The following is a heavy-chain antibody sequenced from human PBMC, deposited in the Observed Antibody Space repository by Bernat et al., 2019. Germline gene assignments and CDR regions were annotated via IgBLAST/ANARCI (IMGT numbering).Heavy chain of an antibody. CDR1: GFSLSSYW. Sequence: EVQLVESGGGLVQPGGSLRLSCAASGFSLSSYWMSWVRQAPGEGLEWVANIKQDGSAKYYVASVTDRFTSSRDNVKNSLYLQMNSLRVEDTAVYYCARAWRETGTRTPPIDFWGQGTLVTVSS. CDR2: IKQDGSAK. J-gene: IGHJ4*02. V-gene: IGHV3-7*03. CDR3: ARAWRETGTRTPPIDF. D-gene: IGHD1-1*01.